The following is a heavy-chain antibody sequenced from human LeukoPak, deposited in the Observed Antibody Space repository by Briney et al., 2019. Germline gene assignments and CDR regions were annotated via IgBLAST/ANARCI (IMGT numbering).Heavy chain of an antibody. CDR3: AREVNKQWLVLDYFDY. CDR1: GGSFSGYY. Sequence: PSETLSLTCAVYGGSFSGYYWSWIRQPPGKGLEWIGEINHSGSTNYNPSLKSRVTISVDTSKNQFSLKLSSVTAADTAVYYCAREVNKQWLVLDYFDYWGQGTLVTVSS. J-gene: IGHJ4*02. V-gene: IGHV4-34*01. CDR2: INHSGST. D-gene: IGHD6-19*01.